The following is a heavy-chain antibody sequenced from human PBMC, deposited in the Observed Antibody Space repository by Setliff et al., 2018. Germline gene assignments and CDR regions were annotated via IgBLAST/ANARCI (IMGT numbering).Heavy chain of an antibody. V-gene: IGHV3-23*01. CDR2: ISGSGGAT. J-gene: IGHJ6*03. Sequence: LRLSCAASGFTFSTYAINWVRQAPGKGLEWVSAISGSGGATYYTDSVKGRFTISRDNSKNTVYVQMNSLRAEDTAVYYCARLALTGYDSSGYYYALEYYYYMDVWGKGTTVTVSS. CDR3: ARLALTGYDSSGYYYALEYYYYMDV. D-gene: IGHD3-22*01. CDR1: GFTFSTYA.